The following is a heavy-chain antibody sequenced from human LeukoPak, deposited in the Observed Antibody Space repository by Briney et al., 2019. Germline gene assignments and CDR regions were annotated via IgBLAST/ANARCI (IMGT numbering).Heavy chain of an antibody. J-gene: IGHJ6*03. CDR2: ISSSGSTI. D-gene: IGHD3-22*01. Sequence: GGSLRLSCAASGFTFSDYYMSWIRQAPGKGLEWVSYISSSGSTIYYADSVKGRFTISRDNAKNSLYLQMNSLRAEDTAVYYCARDAASSGYYYYYYYMDVWGKGTTVTISS. CDR1: GFTFSDYY. V-gene: IGHV3-11*04. CDR3: ARDAASSGYYYYYYYMDV.